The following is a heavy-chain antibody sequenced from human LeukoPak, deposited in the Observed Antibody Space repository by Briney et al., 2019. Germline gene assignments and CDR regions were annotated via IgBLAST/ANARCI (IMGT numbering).Heavy chain of an antibody. J-gene: IGHJ6*03. Sequence: SSETLSLTCTVSGGSISSYYWSWIRQPPGKGLEWIGYIYYSGSTNYNPSLKSRVTISVDTSKNQFSLKLSSVTAADTAVYYCARGSSFQVGRYYYYYMDVWGKGTTVTVSS. V-gene: IGHV4-59*01. CDR1: GGSISSYY. D-gene: IGHD6-13*01. CDR3: ARGSSFQVGRYYYYYMDV. CDR2: IYYSGST.